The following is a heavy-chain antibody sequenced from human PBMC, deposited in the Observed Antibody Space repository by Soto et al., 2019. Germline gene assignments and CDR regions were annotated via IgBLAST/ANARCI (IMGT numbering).Heavy chain of an antibody. D-gene: IGHD1-1*01. CDR2: ISSRSSTI. J-gene: IGHJ3*02. V-gene: IGHV3-48*01. Sequence: EVQLVESGGGLVQPGGSLRLSCAASGFTFSSYSMKWVRQAPGKGLEWVSYISSRSSTIYYADSVKSRLTISRYNAKNALYLQMNSLKAADPSVYYCGGESISYNYPDVFDIWREGTMVKVSS. CDR3: GGESISYNYPDVFDI. CDR1: GFTFSSYS.